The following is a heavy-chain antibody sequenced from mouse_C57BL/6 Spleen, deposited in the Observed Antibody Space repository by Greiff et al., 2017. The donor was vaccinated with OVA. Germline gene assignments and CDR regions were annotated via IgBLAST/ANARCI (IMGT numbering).Heavy chain of an antibody. J-gene: IGHJ1*03. Sequence: QVQLKESGAELVKPGASVKLSCTASGYTFTSYWMHWVKQRPGHGLEWIGRIHPCSGSTNYHEKFKSKATFTVDKSSSTAYMQLSSLTSEDSAVSFCASAIGSDYCEFACWGTGTLVTVSA. CDR2: IHPCSGST. V-gene: IGHV1-64*01. CDR1: GYTFTSYW. CDR3: ASAIGSDYCEFAC. D-gene: IGHD2-4*01.